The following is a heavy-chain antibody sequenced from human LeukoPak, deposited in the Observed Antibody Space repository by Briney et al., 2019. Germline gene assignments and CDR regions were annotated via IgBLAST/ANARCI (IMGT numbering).Heavy chain of an antibody. CDR1: GGSFSGYY. J-gene: IGHJ4*02. V-gene: IGHV4-34*01. CDR3: ARRAMVRGVYY. D-gene: IGHD3-10*01. Sequence: SETLSLTCAVYGGSFSGYYWSWLRQPPGKGLEWIGEINHSGSTNYNPSLKSRVTISVDTSKNQFSLKLSSVTAADTAVYYCARRAMVRGVYYWGQGTLVTVSS. CDR2: INHSGST.